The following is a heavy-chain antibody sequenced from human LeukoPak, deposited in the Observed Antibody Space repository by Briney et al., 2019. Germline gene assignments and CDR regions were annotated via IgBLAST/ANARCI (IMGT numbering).Heavy chain of an antibody. CDR2: IYYSGST. CDR1: GGSISSSSYY. J-gene: IGHJ5*02. CDR3: ARQALDPASIAAPDWFDP. V-gene: IGHV4-39*01. Sequence: SETLSLTCTVSGGSISSSSYYWGWIRQPPGKGLEWIGSIYYSGSTYYNPSLKSRVTISVDTSKNQFSLKLSSVTAADTAVYYCARQALDPASIAAPDWFDPWGQGTLVTVPS. D-gene: IGHD6-6*01.